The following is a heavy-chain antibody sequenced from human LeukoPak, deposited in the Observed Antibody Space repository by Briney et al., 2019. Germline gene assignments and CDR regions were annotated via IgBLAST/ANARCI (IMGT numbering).Heavy chain of an antibody. D-gene: IGHD4-23*01. Sequence: SETLSLTCAVSGGSISSSNWWSWVRQPPGKGLEWIGEIYHSGSTNYNPSLKSRLTISVDTPKNQFSLKLSSVTAADTAVYYCARDLRTYGGNSDGLDYWGQGTLVTVSS. CDR3: ARDLRTYGGNSDGLDY. V-gene: IGHV4-4*02. J-gene: IGHJ4*02. CDR2: IYHSGST. CDR1: GGSISSSNW.